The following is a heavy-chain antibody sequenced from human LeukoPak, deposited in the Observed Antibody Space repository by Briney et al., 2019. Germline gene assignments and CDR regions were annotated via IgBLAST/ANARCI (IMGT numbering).Heavy chain of an antibody. D-gene: IGHD3-10*01. CDR3: ARLGSRVWFDP. V-gene: IGHV4-34*01. Sequence: PSETLSLTCAVYGGSFSGYYWSWIRQPPGKGLEWIGSIYYSGSTYYNPSLKSRVTISVDTSKNQFSLKLSSVTAADTAVYYCARLGSRVWFDPWGQGTLVTVSS. CDR1: GGSFSGYY. CDR2: IYYSGST. J-gene: IGHJ5*02.